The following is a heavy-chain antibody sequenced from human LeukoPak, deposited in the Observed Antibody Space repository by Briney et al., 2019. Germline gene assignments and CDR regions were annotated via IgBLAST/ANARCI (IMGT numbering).Heavy chain of an antibody. CDR1: GFTFSSYA. J-gene: IGHJ4*02. V-gene: IGHV3-23*01. CDR3: AKDGGLRFLEWFLNY. CDR2: ISGSGGST. Sequence: GGSLRLSCAASGFTFSSYAMSWVRQAPGKGLEWVSAISGSGGSTYYADSVKGRFTISGDNSKNTLYLQMNSLRAEDTAVYYCAKDGGLRFLEWFLNYWGQGTLVTVSS. D-gene: IGHD3-3*01.